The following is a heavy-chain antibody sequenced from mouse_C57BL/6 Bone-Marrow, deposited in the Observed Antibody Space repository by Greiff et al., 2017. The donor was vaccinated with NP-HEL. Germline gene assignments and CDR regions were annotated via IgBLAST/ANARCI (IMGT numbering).Heavy chain of an antibody. V-gene: IGHV1-22*01. CDR1: GYTFTDYN. CDR3: AKGTYGKGNY. CDR2: INPNNGGT. D-gene: IGHD5-1*01. Sequence: VQLQQSGPELVKPGASVKMSCKASGYTFTDYNMHWVKQSHGKSLEWIGYINPNNGGTSYNQKFKGKATLTVNKSSSTAYMELRSLTSEDSAVYYCAKGTYGKGNYWGQGTTLTVSS. J-gene: IGHJ2*01.